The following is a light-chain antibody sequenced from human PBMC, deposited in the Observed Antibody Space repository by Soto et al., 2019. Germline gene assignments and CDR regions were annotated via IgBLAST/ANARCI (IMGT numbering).Light chain of an antibody. CDR1: QSVLFRSSNNNH. V-gene: IGKV4-1*01. CDR3: QQYYSIPWS. J-gene: IGKJ1*01. CDR2: WAS. Sequence: DIVMTQSPDSLAVSLGETATINCKSSQSVLFRSSNNNHLAWYQQKPRQAPKLLIYWASTRESGVPDRFSGSGSGTDFTLTISSLQAADVAVYYCQQYYSIPWSFGQGTRVEIK.